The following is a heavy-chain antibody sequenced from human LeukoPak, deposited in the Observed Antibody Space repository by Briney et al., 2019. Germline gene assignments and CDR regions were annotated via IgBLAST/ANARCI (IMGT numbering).Heavy chain of an antibody. D-gene: IGHD4-11*01. CDR3: ARQTTVGGLDY. Sequence: PGGSLRLSCAASGFTFSSYDMHWVRQATGKGLEWVSAIGTAGDTYYPGSVKGRFTISRENAKNSLYLQMKSLRAGDTAVYYCARQTTVGGLDYWGQGTLVTVSS. J-gene: IGHJ4*02. CDR1: GFTFSSYD. V-gene: IGHV3-13*01. CDR2: IGTAGDT.